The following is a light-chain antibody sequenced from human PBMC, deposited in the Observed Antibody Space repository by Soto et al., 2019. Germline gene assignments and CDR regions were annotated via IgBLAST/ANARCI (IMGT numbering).Light chain of an antibody. V-gene: IGLV1-44*01. CDR2: SNN. J-gene: IGLJ3*02. CDR1: SSNIGSNP. CDR3: AAWDDSLKGWL. Sequence: QPVLTQAPSASGTPGERVTMSCSGSSSNIGSNPVNWFQQLPGTAPKVLIHSNNQRPSGVPDRFSGSKSGTSASLAISGLQSEDEADYYCAAWDDSLKGWLFGGGTKLTVL.